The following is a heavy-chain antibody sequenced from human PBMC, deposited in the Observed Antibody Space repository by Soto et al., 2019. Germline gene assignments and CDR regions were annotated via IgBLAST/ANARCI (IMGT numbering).Heavy chain of an antibody. CDR3: ARVKYYYDSSGYYFSY. CDR1: GGTFSSYA. CDR2: IIPIFGTA. D-gene: IGHD3-22*01. J-gene: IGHJ4*02. V-gene: IGHV1-69*06. Sequence: QVQLVQSGAEVKKPGSSVKVSCKASGGTFSSYAISWVRQAPGQGLEWMGGIIPIFGTANYAQKFQGRVTITADKSTSTAYMELSSLRSEVTAVYYCARVKYYYDSSGYYFSYWGLGTLVTVSS.